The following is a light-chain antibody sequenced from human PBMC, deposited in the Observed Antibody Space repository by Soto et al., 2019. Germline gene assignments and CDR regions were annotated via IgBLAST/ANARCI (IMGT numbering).Light chain of an antibody. CDR1: QPIGTS. J-gene: IGKJ1*01. CDR3: QQGYTTLWT. CDR2: AAS. Sequence: IQMPQSPSTLSASVGDSVTVTCRSSQPIGTSLHWYQQKTGKAPKVLISAASRLQSGVSSRFSGSGSGTHFALTISNLQPEDFATYYCQQGYTTLWTFGQGTKVDIK. V-gene: IGKV1-39*01.